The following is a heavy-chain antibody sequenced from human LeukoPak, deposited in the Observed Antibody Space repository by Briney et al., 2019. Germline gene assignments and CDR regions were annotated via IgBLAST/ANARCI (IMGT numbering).Heavy chain of an antibody. CDR3: ATNRQIMILGVVIMPAFDI. D-gene: IGHD3-3*01. CDR2: FDVEDGEI. V-gene: IGHV1-24*01. CDR1: GYTLTQLS. Sequence: ASVKVSCKVSGYTLTQLSVHWVRQAPGKGLEWMGGFDVEDGEIIYAQKFQGRVTMTEDTSTDTACMELSSLRSEDTAVYYCATNRQIMILGVVIMPAFDIWGQGTMVTVSS. J-gene: IGHJ3*02.